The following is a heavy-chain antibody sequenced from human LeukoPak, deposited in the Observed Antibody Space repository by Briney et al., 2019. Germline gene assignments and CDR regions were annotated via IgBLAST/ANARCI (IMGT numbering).Heavy chain of an antibody. D-gene: IGHD3-22*01. CDR3: ASTPALYYYDSSGYYLGAFDI. V-gene: IGHV4-31*03. CDR1: GGSISSGGYY. Sequence: SETLSLTCTVSGGSISSGGYYWNWIRQHPGKGLEWIGYIYYSGSTYYNPSLKSRVTISVDTSKNQFSLKLSSVTAADTAVYYCASTPALYYYDSSGYYLGAFDIWGQGTMVTVSS. J-gene: IGHJ3*02. CDR2: IYYSGST.